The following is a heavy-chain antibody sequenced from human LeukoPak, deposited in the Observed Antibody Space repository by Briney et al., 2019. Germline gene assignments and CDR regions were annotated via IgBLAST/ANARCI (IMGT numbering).Heavy chain of an antibody. CDR2: ISNSGSTK. Sequence: GGSLRLSCAASGFTFSRYEMNWVRQAPGKGLEWVSYISNSGSTKYYADSVKGRFTISRDNAKNSLYLQMNGLGAEDTAVYYCARVVGYGVYFDYWGQGTLVAVSS. CDR3: ARVVGYGVYFDY. D-gene: IGHD5-18*01. V-gene: IGHV3-48*03. J-gene: IGHJ4*02. CDR1: GFTFSRYE.